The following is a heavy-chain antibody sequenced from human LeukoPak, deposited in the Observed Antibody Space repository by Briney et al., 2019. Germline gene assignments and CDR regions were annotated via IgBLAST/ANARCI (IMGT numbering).Heavy chain of an antibody. CDR2: ISSSSSYI. CDR3: AAIPTHIAVAGRAPFDY. CDR1: GFTFSSYS. J-gene: IGHJ4*02. V-gene: IGHV3-21*01. D-gene: IGHD6-19*01. Sequence: GGSLRLSCAASGFTFSSYSMNWVRQAPGKGLEWVSSISSSSSYIYYADSVKGRFTISRDNAKNSLYLQMNSLRAEDTAVYYCAAIPTHIAVAGRAPFDYWGQGTLVTVSS.